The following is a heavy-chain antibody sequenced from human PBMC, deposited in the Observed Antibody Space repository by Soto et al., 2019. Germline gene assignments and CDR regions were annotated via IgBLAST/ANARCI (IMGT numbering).Heavy chain of an antibody. J-gene: IGHJ3*01. D-gene: IGHD2-15*01. CDR1: GFTFSSQT. CDR3: ASPRGSDNASDF. CDR2: VSSSGSYK. Sequence: PGGSLRLSCAVSGFTFSSQTMNWVRQAPGKGLEWVSSVSSSGSYKYYADSVKGRFTISRDNAKNSLYLQMNSLRAEDTAVYFCASPRGSDNASDFWGQGTMVTVSS. V-gene: IGHV3-21*01.